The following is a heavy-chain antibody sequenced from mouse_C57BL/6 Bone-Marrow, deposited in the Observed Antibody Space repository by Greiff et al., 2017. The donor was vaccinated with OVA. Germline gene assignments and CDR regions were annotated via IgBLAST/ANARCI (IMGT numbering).Heavy chain of an antibody. Sequence: EVNVVESGGGLVQPGGSLKLSCAASGFTFSDSYMYWVRQTPEKRLEWVAYISNGGGSTYYPDTVKGRFTISRDNAKNTLYLQVSRLKSEDTAMYYCARHGSGSSYYVGCWGQSATLTVSS. V-gene: IGHV5-12*01. J-gene: IGHJ2*01. CDR2: ISNGGGST. CDR3: ARHGSGSSYYVGC. D-gene: IGHD1-1*01. CDR1: GFTFSDSY.